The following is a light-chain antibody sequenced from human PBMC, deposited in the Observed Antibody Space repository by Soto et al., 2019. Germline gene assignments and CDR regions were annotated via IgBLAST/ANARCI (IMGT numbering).Light chain of an antibody. CDR1: QSISRN. CDR3: QQYNSWSSIT. Sequence: EIVMTQSPATLSVSPGERVTLSCRASQSISRNLAWYQQKPGQAPSLLMYGASPRATGIPARFSGSGSGTEFTLTISSLQSEDFAFYYCQQYNSWSSITFGQGTRLEIK. V-gene: IGKV3-15*01. CDR2: GAS. J-gene: IGKJ5*01.